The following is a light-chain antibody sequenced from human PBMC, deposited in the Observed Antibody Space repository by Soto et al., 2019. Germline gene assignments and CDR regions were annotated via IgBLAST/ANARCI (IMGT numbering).Light chain of an antibody. J-gene: IGLJ2*01. Sequence: QSVLTQPPSVYGAPGQRVTISCTGSSSNIGAGHDVHWYQQLPGRAPKLLIYGNTNRPSGVPDRFSGSKSGTSASLAITGLQAEDEDDYYCLSFDSSLSVVFGGGTKLTVL. CDR3: LSFDSSLSVV. CDR2: GNT. V-gene: IGLV1-40*01. CDR1: SSNIGAGHD.